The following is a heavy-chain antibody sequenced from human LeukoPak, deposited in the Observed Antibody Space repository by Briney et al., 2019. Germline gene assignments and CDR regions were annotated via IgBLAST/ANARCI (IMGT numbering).Heavy chain of an antibody. V-gene: IGHV1-69*13. CDR3: ARSDYDSSGYYYEEDY. D-gene: IGHD3-22*01. CDR2: IIPIFGTA. CDR1: GGTFSSYA. J-gene: IGHJ4*02. Sequence: SVKVSCKASGGTFSSYAISGVRQAPGQGLEWMGGIIPIFGTANYAQKFQGRVTITADESTSTAYMELSSLRSEDTAVYYCARSDYDSSGYYYEEDYWGQGTLVTVSS.